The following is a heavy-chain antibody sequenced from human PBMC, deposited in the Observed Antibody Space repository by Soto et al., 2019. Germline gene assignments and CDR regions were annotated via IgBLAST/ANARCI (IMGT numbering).Heavy chain of an antibody. CDR3: AKTGPRYTVSTEYFDY. D-gene: IGHD4-17*01. J-gene: IGHJ4*02. CDR2: ISGSGGST. V-gene: IGHV3-23*01. Sequence: GGSLRLSCAASGFTFSSYAMSWVRQAPGKGLEWVSAISGSGGSTYYADSVKGRFTISRDNSKNTLYLQMNSLRAEDTAVYYCAKTGPRYTVSTEYFDYWGQGTLVTVPS. CDR1: GFTFSSYA.